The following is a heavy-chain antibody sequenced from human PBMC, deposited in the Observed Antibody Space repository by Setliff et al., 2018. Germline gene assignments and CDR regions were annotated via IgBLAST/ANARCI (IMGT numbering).Heavy chain of an antibody. CDR3: AKGGYSGSHYFDY. Sequence: GGSLRLSCAASGFTFIDYYMNWIRQTPRKGLEWVSHIDPRGSPVDYVDSVKGRFTISRDNSNNALYLQMNSLRAEDTAIYYCAKGGYSGSHYFDYWGQGTLVTVSS. CDR1: GFTFIDYY. D-gene: IGHD1-26*01. V-gene: IGHV3-11*01. J-gene: IGHJ4*02. CDR2: IDPRGSPV.